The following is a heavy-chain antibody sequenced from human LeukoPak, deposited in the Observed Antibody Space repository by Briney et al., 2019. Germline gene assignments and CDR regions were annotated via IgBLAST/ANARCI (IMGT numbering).Heavy chain of an antibody. CDR3: ARDWGGKYYYDSSGYYPLDY. CDR2: ISSNGGST. CDR1: GFTFSSYA. D-gene: IGHD3-22*01. Sequence: GGSLRLSCAASGFTFSSYAMHWVRQAPGKGLEYVSAISSNGGSTYYANSVKGRFTISRDNSKNTLYLQMGSLRAEDMAVYYCARDWGGKYYYDSSGYYPLDYWGQGTLVTVSS. V-gene: IGHV3-64*01. J-gene: IGHJ4*02.